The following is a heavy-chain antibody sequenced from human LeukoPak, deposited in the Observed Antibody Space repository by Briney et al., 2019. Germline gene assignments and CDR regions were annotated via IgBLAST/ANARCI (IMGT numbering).Heavy chain of an antibody. D-gene: IGHD1-14*01. J-gene: IGHJ3*02. CDR1: GFTFSDYY. V-gene: IGHV3-11*04. CDR3: AKISPDDAFDI. CDR2: ISSSGSTI. Sequence: GGSLRLSCAASGFTFSDYYMSWIRQAPGKGLEWVSYISSSGSTIYYADSVKGRFTISRDNAKNSLYLQMNSLRAEDTAVYYCAKISPDDAFDIWGQGTMVTVSS.